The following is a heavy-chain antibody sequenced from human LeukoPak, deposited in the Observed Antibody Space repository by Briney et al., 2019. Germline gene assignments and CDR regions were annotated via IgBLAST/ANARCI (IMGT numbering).Heavy chain of an antibody. Sequence: GSLRLSCAASGFTFSSYGMHWVRQAPGQGLEWVAFIRYDGSNKYYADSVKGRFTISRDNSKNTLYLQMNSLRAEDTAVYYCSTQGSSDYWGQGTLVTVSS. V-gene: IGHV3-30*02. D-gene: IGHD1-1*01. CDR1: GFTFSSYG. CDR3: STQGSSDY. J-gene: IGHJ4*02. CDR2: IRYDGSNK.